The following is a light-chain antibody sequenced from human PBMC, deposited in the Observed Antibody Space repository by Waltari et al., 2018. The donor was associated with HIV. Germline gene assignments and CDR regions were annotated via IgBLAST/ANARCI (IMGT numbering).Light chain of an antibody. CDR1: ESLNSH. J-gene: IGKJ2*01. CDR3: QQYNNWPPYT. CDR2: GAS. V-gene: IGKV3-15*01. Sequence: VMTQSPATISKSRGETATLSCRASESLNSHLAWYQHTPGQPPRLLIYGASTRAAGIPARFSGSGSGTEFSLTISSLQSEDFAVYYCQQYNNWPPYTFGQGTRLEIK.